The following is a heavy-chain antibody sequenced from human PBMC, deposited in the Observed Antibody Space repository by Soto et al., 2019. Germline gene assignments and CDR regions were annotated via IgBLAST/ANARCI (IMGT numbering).Heavy chain of an antibody. V-gene: IGHV4-30-4*01. J-gene: IGHJ6*02. CDR2: IYHTGNT. Sequence: QVQLPQSGPGLVQPSQTLSLECTVIGGSVNTGDNYWSWVRQSPGRGLEWIGYIYHTGNTFYNPALENRVTMSVDASKNQFSLTLTSVTAADTAVYFCAREPLDGMDVWGQGTNVTVSS. CDR1: GGSVNTGDNY. CDR3: AREPLDGMDV.